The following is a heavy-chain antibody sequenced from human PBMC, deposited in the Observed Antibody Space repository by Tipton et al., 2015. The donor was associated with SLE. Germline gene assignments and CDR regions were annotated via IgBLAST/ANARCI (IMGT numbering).Heavy chain of an antibody. J-gene: IGHJ4*02. CDR2: IYTSGIT. CDR1: GGSISSGSYY. V-gene: IGHV4-61*02. CDR3: ASTDGASVVARFDY. D-gene: IGHD2-21*01. Sequence: LRLSCTVSGGSISSGSYYWSWIRQPAGKGLEWIGRIYTSGITNYNPSLESRVTISVDTSKNQFSLKLSSVTAADAAVYYCASTDGASVVARFDYWGQGTLVTVSS.